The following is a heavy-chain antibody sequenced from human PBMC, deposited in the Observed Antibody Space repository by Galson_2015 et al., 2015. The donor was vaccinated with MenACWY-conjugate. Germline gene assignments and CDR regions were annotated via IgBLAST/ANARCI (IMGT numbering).Heavy chain of an antibody. CDR3: ARSGLGGSSWSFDF. Sequence: SEPLSLTCTVSSGSISRSSYFWGWIRQPPGKGLQWIGTLYYSGSTNYNPSLKSRVTILVDTSKNQFSLKLSSVTAADTAVYYCARSGLGGSSWSFDFWGQGTLVTVSS. J-gene: IGHJ4*02. CDR1: SGSISRSSYF. V-gene: IGHV4-39*07. D-gene: IGHD6-13*01. CDR2: LYYSGST.